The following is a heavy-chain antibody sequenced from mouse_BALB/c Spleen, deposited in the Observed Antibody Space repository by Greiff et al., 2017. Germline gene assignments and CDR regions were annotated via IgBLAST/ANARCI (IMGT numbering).Heavy chain of an antibody. J-gene: IGHJ1*01. V-gene: IGHV3-2*02. CDR3: ASKTVRRYFDV. CDR2: ISYSGST. CDR1: GYSITSDYA. D-gene: IGHD2-14*01. Sequence: EVKLVESGPGLVKPSQSLSLTCTVTGYSITSDYAWNWIRQFPGNKLEWMGYISYSGSTSYNPSLKSRISITRDTSKNQFFLQLNSVTTEDTATYYCASKTVRRYFDVWGAGTTVTVSS.